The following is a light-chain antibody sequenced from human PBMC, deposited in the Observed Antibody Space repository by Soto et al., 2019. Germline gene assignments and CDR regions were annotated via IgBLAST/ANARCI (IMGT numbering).Light chain of an antibody. Sequence: IQMTQSPSSVSASVGDSVTITCRASQLISSWLAWYQVKPGKAPKLLIYGASNRESGVPSRFSGRESGTLFTLTINSLQPEDSATYYCQQASSFPLTFGGGTTFEI. J-gene: IGKJ4*01. CDR2: GAS. CDR1: QLISSW. CDR3: QQASSFPLT. V-gene: IGKV1-12*01.